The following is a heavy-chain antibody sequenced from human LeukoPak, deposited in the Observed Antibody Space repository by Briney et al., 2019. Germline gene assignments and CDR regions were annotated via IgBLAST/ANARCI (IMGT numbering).Heavy chain of an antibody. Sequence: GGSLRLSCAASGFTFSSYAMHWVRQAPGKGLEWVSGISGSGGSTYYADSVKGRSTISRDNSKNTLYLQMNRLRAEDTAVYYCAKERRYSYGPFDYWGQGTLVTVSS. CDR1: GFTFSSYA. CDR2: ISGSGGST. V-gene: IGHV3-23*01. CDR3: AKERRYSYGPFDY. D-gene: IGHD5-18*01. J-gene: IGHJ4*02.